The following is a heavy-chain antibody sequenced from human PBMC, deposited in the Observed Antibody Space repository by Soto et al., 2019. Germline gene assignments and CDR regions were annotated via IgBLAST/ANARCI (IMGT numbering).Heavy chain of an antibody. V-gene: IGHV1-69*08. CDR2: IIPILGIA. J-gene: IGHJ4*02. D-gene: IGHD6-13*01. CDR3: ARDGSSSWHPLDY. CDR1: GGTFSSYT. Sequence: QVQLVQSGAEVKKPGSSVKVSCKASGGTFSSYTISWVRQAPGQGLEWMGRIIPILGIANYAQKFQGRVTITAAKSTSTAYMELSSLSSEDTAVYYCARDGSSSWHPLDYWGQGTLVTVSS.